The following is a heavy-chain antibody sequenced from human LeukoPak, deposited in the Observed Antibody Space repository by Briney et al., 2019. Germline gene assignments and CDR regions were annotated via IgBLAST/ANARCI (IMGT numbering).Heavy chain of an antibody. D-gene: IGHD5-18*01. CDR2: IYYSGST. CDR3: ASMVTTCKRERGAEYFQH. J-gene: IGHJ1*01. Sequence: PWETLSLACTVSGGSISSYYWSWIRQPSGKGLEWIGYIYYSGSTNYNPSLKSRVAISIDTSKNHFSLNLSSVTAADTAVYYGASMVTTCKRERGAEYFQHWGQGTLVTVSS. CDR1: GGSISSYY. V-gene: IGHV4-59*08.